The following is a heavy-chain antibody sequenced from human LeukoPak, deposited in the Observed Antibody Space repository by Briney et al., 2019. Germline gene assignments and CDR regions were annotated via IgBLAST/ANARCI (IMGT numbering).Heavy chain of an antibody. Sequence: SETLSLTCAVYGGSFSGYYWSWIRQPPGKGLEWIGEINHSGSTNYNPSLKSRVTISVDTTKNQFSLKLGSVTAADTAVYYCAREGYYDSRGLDYWGQGTLVTVSS. J-gene: IGHJ4*02. CDR1: GGSFSGYY. CDR3: AREGYYDSRGLDY. D-gene: IGHD3-22*01. CDR2: INHSGST. V-gene: IGHV4-34*01.